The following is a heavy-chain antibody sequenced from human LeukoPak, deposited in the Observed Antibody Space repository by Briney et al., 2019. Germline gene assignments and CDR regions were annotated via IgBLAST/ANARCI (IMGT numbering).Heavy chain of an antibody. CDR1: GFTFSSYG. J-gene: IGHJ1*01. V-gene: IGHV3-33*06. D-gene: IGHD1-26*01. Sequence: GGSLRLSCAASGFTFSSYGMHWVRQAPGKGLEWVAVIWYDGSNKYYADSVKGRFTISRDNSKNTLYLQMNSLRAEDTAVYYCAKTSTDSGLGHFQHWGQGTLVTVSS. CDR3: AKTSTDSGLGHFQH. CDR2: IWYDGSNK.